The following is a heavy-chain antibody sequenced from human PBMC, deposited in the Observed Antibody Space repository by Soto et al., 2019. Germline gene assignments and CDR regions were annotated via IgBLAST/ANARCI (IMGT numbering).Heavy chain of an antibody. V-gene: IGHV1-3*01. Sequence: QVQLVQSGAEVKKPGASVKVSCKASGYTFTSYAMHWVRQAPGQRLEWMGWINAGNGNTKYSQKFQGRVTITRDTSASTAYMELSSLRSEDTAVYYCARASLLFYYYYSGMDVWGQGTTVTVSS. D-gene: IGHD3-10*01. CDR1: GYTFTSYA. CDR3: ARASLLFYYYYSGMDV. CDR2: INAGNGNT. J-gene: IGHJ6*02.